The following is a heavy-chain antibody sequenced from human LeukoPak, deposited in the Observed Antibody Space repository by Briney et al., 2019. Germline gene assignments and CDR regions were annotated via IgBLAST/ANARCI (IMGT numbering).Heavy chain of an antibody. CDR1: GFTFDDYA. Sequence: GRSLRLSCAASGFTFDDYAMHWVRQAPGKGLEWVSGISWNSASIGYGDSVKGRFFISRVNAKNSVYLQMNSLRPEDTALYYCAKGMGAYGPPEDYGMDVWGQGTTVTVSS. CDR3: AKGMGAYGPPEDYGMDV. D-gene: IGHD3-10*01. CDR2: ISWNSASI. J-gene: IGHJ6*02. V-gene: IGHV3-9*01.